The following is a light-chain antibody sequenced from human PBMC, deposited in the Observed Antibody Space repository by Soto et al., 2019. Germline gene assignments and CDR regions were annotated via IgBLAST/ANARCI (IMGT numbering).Light chain of an antibody. Sequence: EIVLTQSPATLSLSPGERATVSCRASQSVSNKLAWYQHKPGQAPRVLIYDTSTRAAGIPARFSCSGSGTDFTLTISSLQSEDFAVYYCQQYNTWRSITFGQGTRLEIK. CDR1: QSVSNK. CDR3: QQYNTWRSIT. J-gene: IGKJ5*01. CDR2: DTS. V-gene: IGKV3-15*01.